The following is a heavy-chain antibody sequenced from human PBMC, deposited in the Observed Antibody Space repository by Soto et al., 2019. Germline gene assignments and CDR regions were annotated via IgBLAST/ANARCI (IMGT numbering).Heavy chain of an antibody. CDR2: ISYYSGSI. V-gene: IGHV3-9*01. CDR3: PKSMGATANGMDV. CDR1: GFRFDDYG. D-gene: IGHD2-21*02. J-gene: IGHJ6*02. Sequence: EVQLVESGGGLVQPGRSLRLSCAASGFRFDDYGMHWVRQVPGKGLEWVSGISYYSGSIGYADSVKGRFTISRDNAKNSLDMQMNSLRAGDTALYYCPKSMGATANGMDVWGQGTTVTVSS.